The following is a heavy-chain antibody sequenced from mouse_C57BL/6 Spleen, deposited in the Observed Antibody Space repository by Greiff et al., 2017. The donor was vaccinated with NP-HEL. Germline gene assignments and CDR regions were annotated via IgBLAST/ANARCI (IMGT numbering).Heavy chain of an antibody. V-gene: IGHV1-50*01. D-gene: IGHD1-1*01. Sequence: QVQLQQPGAELVKPGASVKLSCKASGYTFTSYWMQWVKQRPGQGLEWIGEIDPSDSYTNYNQKFKGKAILTVDTSSSTAYMQLSSLTSEDSAVYYCARYPFYGSSPYYFDYWGQGTTLTVSS. CDR1: GYTFTSYW. CDR3: ARYPFYGSSPYYFDY. J-gene: IGHJ2*01. CDR2: IDPSDSYT.